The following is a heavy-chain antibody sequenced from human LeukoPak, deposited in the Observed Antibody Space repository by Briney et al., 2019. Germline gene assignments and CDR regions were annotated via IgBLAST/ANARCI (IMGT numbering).Heavy chain of an antibody. CDR2: INPNSGGT. V-gene: IGHV1-2*02. CDR1: GYTFTGYY. CDR3: ARAVTMVRGVNRPFDY. Sequence: ASVKVSCKASGYTFTGYYMHWVRQAPGQGLEWMGWINPNSGGTNYAQKFQGRATMTRDTSISTAYMELSRLRSDGTAVYYCARAVTMVRGVNRPFDYWGQGTLVTVSS. J-gene: IGHJ4*02. D-gene: IGHD3-10*01.